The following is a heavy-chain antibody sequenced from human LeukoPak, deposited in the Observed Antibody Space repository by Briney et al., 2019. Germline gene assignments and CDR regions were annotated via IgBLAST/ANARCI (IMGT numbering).Heavy chain of an antibody. D-gene: IGHD3-22*01. CDR2: MSPNNGNT. V-gene: IGHV1-8*01. J-gene: IGHJ4*02. Sequence: ASVKVSCKTSGYTFTNYDINWVRQATGQGLEWLGWMSPNNGNTGYAQKFQGRVTLTRDTSTSTVYIELSSLRSEDTAVYYCARGKGGYYYVLDYWGQGTLVTVSS. CDR1: GYTFTNYD. CDR3: ARGKGGYYYVLDY.